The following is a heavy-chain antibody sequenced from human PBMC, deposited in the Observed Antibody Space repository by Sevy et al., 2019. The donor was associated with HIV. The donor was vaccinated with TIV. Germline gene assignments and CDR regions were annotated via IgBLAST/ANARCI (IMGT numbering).Heavy chain of an antibody. J-gene: IGHJ5*02. D-gene: IGHD2-15*01. V-gene: IGHV1-2*02. CDR1: GYTFTYYY. Sequence: ASVKVSCETSGYTFTYYYIHWVRQAPGQGLEWMGWINPSSGGTQDAQKFQGRVSVTSDTSRRTSYMELRRLRSDDTALYYCARQVDNWFDPWGQGTPVTVSS. CDR2: INPSSGGT. CDR3: ARQVDNWFDP.